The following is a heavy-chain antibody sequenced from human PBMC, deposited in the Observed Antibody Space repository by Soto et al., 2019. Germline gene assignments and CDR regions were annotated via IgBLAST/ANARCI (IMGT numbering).Heavy chain of an antibody. Sequence: QVQLVQSGAEVKKPGSSVKVSCKASGGTFSSYAISWVRQAPGQGLEWMGGIIPIFGTANYAQKFQGRVTITADESTSTAYMELSSQRSEDTAVYYCARADPRSSSWYQAPFDYWGQGTLVTVSS. CDR2: IIPIFGTA. V-gene: IGHV1-69*01. J-gene: IGHJ4*02. CDR3: ARADPRSSSWYQAPFDY. D-gene: IGHD6-13*01. CDR1: GGTFSSYA.